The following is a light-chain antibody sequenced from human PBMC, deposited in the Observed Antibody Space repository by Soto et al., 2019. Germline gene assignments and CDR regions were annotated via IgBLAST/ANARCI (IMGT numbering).Light chain of an antibody. CDR1: QTISDN. V-gene: IGKV3-15*01. J-gene: IGKJ2*01. CDR2: AAS. Sequence: EIVMTQSPVTLSVSPGERATLSCRASQTISDNLAWYQQRPGQSPRLLIYAASSRATGIPARFSGSGSGTEFSLTINSLQSEDFAVYYCQQYHNWPPYTFGQGTKLEIK. CDR3: QQYHNWPPYT.